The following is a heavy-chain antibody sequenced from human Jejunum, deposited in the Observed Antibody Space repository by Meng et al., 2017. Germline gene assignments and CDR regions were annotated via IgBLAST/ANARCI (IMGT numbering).Heavy chain of an antibody. CDR3: ARDRIAVVGTNLDI. J-gene: IGHJ3*02. V-gene: IGHV4-59*01. CDR1: GVSISGYY. D-gene: IGHD6-19*01. CDR2: IHTSGTT. Sequence: GSLRLSCTVSGVSISGYYWSWIRQTPGKGLEWIAYIHTSGTTNYNSTLKSRVTISVDTSTNQFSLKLTSVTAADTAVYYCARDRIAVVGTNLDIWGQGAMVTVSS.